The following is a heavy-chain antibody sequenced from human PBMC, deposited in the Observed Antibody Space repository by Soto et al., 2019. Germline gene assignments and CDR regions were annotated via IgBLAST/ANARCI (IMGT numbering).Heavy chain of an antibody. CDR1: GFTFSSYA. Sequence: GESLKISCAASGFTFSSYAMSWVRQAPGKGLEWVSAISGSGGSTYYADSVKGRFTISRDNSKNTLYLQMNSLRAEDTAVYYCAKDYYGSGTLTLWFDYWGQGTLVTVSS. J-gene: IGHJ4*02. CDR2: ISGSGGST. V-gene: IGHV3-23*01. CDR3: AKDYYGSGTLTLWFDY. D-gene: IGHD3-10*01.